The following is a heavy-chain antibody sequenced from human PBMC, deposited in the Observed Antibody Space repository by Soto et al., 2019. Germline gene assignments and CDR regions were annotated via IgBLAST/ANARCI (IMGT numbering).Heavy chain of an antibody. J-gene: IGHJ3*02. CDR1: GFTFSDYY. D-gene: IGHD3-10*02. CDR3: ARVFYLRGVIINAAFDI. CDR2: ISSSSSYT. V-gene: IGHV3-11*06. Sequence: GGSLRLSCAASGFTFSDYYMSWIRQAPGKGLEWVSYISSSSSYTNYADSVKGRFTISRDNAKNSLYLQMNSLRAEDTAVYYCARVFYLRGVIINAAFDIWGQGTMVTVSS.